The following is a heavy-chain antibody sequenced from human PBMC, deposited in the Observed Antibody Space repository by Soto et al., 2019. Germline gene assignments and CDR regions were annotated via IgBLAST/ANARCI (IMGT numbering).Heavy chain of an antibody. CDR2: ISGSGGST. CDR3: ANLGGIAARPSYYYYYMDV. J-gene: IGHJ6*03. Sequence: EVQLLESGGGLVQPGGSLRLSCAASGFTFSSYAMSWVRQAPGKGLEWVSAISGSGGSTYYADSVKGRFTISRDNSKNTLYLQINSLRAEDTAVYYCANLGGIAARPSYYYYYMDVWGKGTTVTVSS. V-gene: IGHV3-23*01. CDR1: GFTFSSYA. D-gene: IGHD6-6*01.